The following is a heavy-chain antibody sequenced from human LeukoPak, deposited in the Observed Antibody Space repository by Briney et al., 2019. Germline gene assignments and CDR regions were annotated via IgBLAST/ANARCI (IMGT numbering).Heavy chain of an antibody. J-gene: IGHJ4*02. V-gene: IGHV3-74*01. Sequence: GGSLRLSCAASGFTFSTSWMHWVRQAPGKGLVWVSLISSDGSTIIYADSVKGRFTISRDNAKSTLYLQTNSLRAEDTAVYYCARRSASGSYYFFDYWGQGTLVTVSS. CDR2: ISSDGSTI. D-gene: IGHD3-10*01. CDR1: GFTFSTSW. CDR3: ARRSASGSYYFFDY.